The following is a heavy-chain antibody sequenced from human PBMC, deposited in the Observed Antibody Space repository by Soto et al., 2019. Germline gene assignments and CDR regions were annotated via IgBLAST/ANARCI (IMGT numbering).Heavy chain of an antibody. Sequence: GGSLRLSCAASGFTFSNYAMSWVRQAPGKGLEWVSSISGTGGSTYYADSVKGRFTISRDNSKNTLYLQMTSLRAEDTAVYYCAKGVGGYDDSSSYYPGRAFDIWGQGTTVTVSS. D-gene: IGHD3-22*01. V-gene: IGHV3-23*01. CDR3: AKGVGGYDDSSSYYPGRAFDI. J-gene: IGHJ3*02. CDR2: ISGTGGST. CDR1: GFTFSNYA.